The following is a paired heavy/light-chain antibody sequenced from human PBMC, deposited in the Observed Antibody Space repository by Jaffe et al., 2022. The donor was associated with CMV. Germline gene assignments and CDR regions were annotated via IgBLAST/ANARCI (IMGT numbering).Heavy chain of an antibody. V-gene: IGHV3-21*02. Sequence: EVQLVESGGGLVKPGGSLRLSCAASGFTFSGYAMNWVRQAPGKGLEWLSSISSSSTYIYYADSVKGRFTISRDNAKNTLYLQMSSLRAEDTAVYYCARISSSSPDYWGQGTLVTVSS. CDR3: ARISSSSPDY. CDR2: ISSSSTYI. J-gene: IGHJ4*02. D-gene: IGHD6-6*01. CDR1: GFTFSGYA.
Light chain of an antibody. CDR3: CSYAGSYTWV. J-gene: IGLJ3*02. V-gene: IGLV2-11*01. Sequence: QSALTQPRSVSGSPGQSVTISCTGTSSDVGGYNYVSWYQQHPGKAPKLIIYEISKRPSGVPDRFSGSKSGNTASLTISGLQAEDEADYYCCSYAGSYTWVFGGGTKLTVL. CDR2: EIS. CDR1: SSDVGGYNY.